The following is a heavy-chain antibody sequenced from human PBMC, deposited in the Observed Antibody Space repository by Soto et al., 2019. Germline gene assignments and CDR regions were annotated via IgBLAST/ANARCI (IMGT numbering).Heavy chain of an antibody. CDR3: ARYYYDSSGVDY. Sequence: PSETLSLTCTVSGGTIRSGDYYWSWIRQHPGKGLEWIGYIYYSGSTYYNPSLKSRVTISVDTSKNQFSLKLSSVTAADTAVYYCARYYYDSSGVDYWGPGTLVTVSS. CDR1: GGTIRSGDYY. J-gene: IGHJ4*02. V-gene: IGHV4-31*03. D-gene: IGHD3-22*01. CDR2: IYYSGST.